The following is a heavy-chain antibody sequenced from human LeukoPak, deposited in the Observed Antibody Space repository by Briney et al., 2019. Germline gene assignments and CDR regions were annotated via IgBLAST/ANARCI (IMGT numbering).Heavy chain of an antibody. CDR1: GGSISSSSYY. Sequence: PAETLSLTCTVSGGSISSSSYYWGWIRQPPGKGLEWIGSIYYSGSTYYNPSLKSLVTISVDTSKNQFSLKLRSVTAADTAVYYCARSPRMVINITWFDPWGQGTLVTVSS. J-gene: IGHJ5*02. CDR2: IYYSGST. CDR3: ARSPRMVINITWFDP. D-gene: IGHD1-14*01. V-gene: IGHV4-39*07.